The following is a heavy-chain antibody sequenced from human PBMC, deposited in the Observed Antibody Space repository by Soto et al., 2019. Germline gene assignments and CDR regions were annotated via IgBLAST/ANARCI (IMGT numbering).Heavy chain of an antibody. J-gene: IGHJ2*01. Sequence: QVQLVQSGTEVKKPGASVKVSCKTSEYSFGDYYLHWVRQAPEQGLEWMGWINPIFGTANYAQKFQGRVTITADTSANTVYLELSSLRSEDTAVYYCASTKYDSSAYYYWYLGLWGRGTLVTVSS. CDR1: EYSFGDYY. D-gene: IGHD3-22*01. V-gene: IGHV1-69*06. CDR2: INPIFGTA. CDR3: ASTKYDSSAYYYWYLGL.